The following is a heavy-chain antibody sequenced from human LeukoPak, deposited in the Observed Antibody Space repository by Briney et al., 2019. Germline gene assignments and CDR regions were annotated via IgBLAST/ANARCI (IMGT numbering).Heavy chain of an antibody. V-gene: IGHV4-59*01. CDR1: GDSISSYF. Sequence: SETLSLTCTVSGDSISSYFWCWIRQPPGKGLEWIGCHYYSGRTNYSPSLTSRVTLSADTSKNQFSLKLNSVTAADSAIYYCARGGGGYNWNFFDYWGQGTLVTVSS. D-gene: IGHD1-20*01. J-gene: IGHJ4*02. CDR3: ARGGGGYNWNFFDY. CDR2: HYYSGRT.